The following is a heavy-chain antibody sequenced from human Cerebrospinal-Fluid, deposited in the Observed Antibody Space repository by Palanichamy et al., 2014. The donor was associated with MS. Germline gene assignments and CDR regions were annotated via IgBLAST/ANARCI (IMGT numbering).Heavy chain of an antibody. V-gene: IGHV4-38-2*02. CDR2: VYHSGTT. CDR1: GYSINNDYF. CDR3: ARSYGDYVDPFFDY. D-gene: IGHD4-17*01. Sequence: QVQLQELGPRLVKPSETLSLTCTVSGYSINNDYFWGWIRQPPGKGLQWIGSVYHSGTTYYNPFLKSRLTISVDTSKNQFSLRLTSVTAADTAMYYCARSYGDYVDPFFDYWGQGALVTVS. J-gene: IGHJ4*02.